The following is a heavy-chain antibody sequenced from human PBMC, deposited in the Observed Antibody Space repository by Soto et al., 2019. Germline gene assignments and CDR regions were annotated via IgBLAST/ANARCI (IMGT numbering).Heavy chain of an antibody. J-gene: IGHJ3*02. Sequence: GGSLRLSCAASGFTFSDYYMIRIRQAPGKGLEWLAYISSSGTGIYYPDSVKGRFTISRDNAKNSLYLQMSSLRAEDTAVYYCARAYSDAFDIWGQGTMVTVSS. CDR2: ISSSGTGI. CDR1: GFTFSDYY. D-gene: IGHD2-15*01. CDR3: ARAYSDAFDI. V-gene: IGHV3-11*01.